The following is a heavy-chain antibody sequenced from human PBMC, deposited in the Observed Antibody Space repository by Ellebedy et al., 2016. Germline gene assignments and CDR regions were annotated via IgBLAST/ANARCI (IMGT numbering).Heavy chain of an antibody. J-gene: IGHJ4*02. Sequence: SETLSLTCTVSGGSISSSSYYWGWIRQPPGKGLEWIGSIYYSGNTNYNPSLKSRVTISVDTSKNQLSLKLSSVTAADTAVYYCARVSMGGTFDYWGQGTLVTVSS. CDR2: IYYSGNT. V-gene: IGHV4-39*07. CDR3: ARVSMGGTFDY. CDR1: GGSISSSSYY. D-gene: IGHD3-16*01.